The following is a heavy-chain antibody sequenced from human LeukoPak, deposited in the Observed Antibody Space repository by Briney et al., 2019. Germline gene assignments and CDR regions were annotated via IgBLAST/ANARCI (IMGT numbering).Heavy chain of an antibody. V-gene: IGHV1-69*05. J-gene: IGHJ5*02. D-gene: IGHD5-18*01. CDR3: ARVGGYSYGFWFDP. Sequence: SVKVSCKASGGTFSSYAISWVRQAPGQGLEWMGRIIPIFGTANCAQKFQGRVTITTDESTSTAYMELSSLRSEDTAVYYCARVGGYSYGFWFDPWGQGTLVTVSS. CDR2: IIPIFGTA. CDR1: GGTFSSYA.